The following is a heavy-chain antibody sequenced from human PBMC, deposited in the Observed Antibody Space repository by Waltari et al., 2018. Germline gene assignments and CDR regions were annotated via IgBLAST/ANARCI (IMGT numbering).Heavy chain of an antibody. Sequence: QVQLVESGGGVVQPGRSLRLSCAASGFIFSNYAMHWVRQAPGKVLEWVAVFSYDGSTKYYANSVKGRFTISRDNSKNTLYLQMNSLRPEDTAVYYCARDNYGFDYWGQGTLVTVSS. CDR2: FSYDGSTK. D-gene: IGHD3-10*01. J-gene: IGHJ4*02. CDR3: ARDNYGFDY. V-gene: IGHV3-30*01. CDR1: GFIFSNYA.